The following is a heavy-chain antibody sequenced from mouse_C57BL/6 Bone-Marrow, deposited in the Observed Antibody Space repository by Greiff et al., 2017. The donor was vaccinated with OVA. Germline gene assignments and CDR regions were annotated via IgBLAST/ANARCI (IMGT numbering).Heavy chain of an antibody. Sequence: VQLQQSGAELVRPGASVKLSCTASGFNIKDDYMHWVKQRPEQGLEWIGWIAPENGGTEYASQFKGTATITAATSSNTAYQQLSSLTSEDAADYYCTSDGNFAYWGQGTTLTVSS. D-gene: IGHD2-1*01. CDR3: TSDGNFAY. CDR2: IAPENGGT. CDR1: GFNIKDDY. J-gene: IGHJ2*01. V-gene: IGHV14-4*01.